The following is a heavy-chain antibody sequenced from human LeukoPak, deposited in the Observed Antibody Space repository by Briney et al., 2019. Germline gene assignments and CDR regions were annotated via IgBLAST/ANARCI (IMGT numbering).Heavy chain of an antibody. CDR2: IKSDGRST. CDR1: GFTFSSYW. Sequence: GGSLRLSCAAPGFTFSSYWMHWVRQAPGEGLVWVSYIKSDGRSTSYADSVKGRFTISRDNAKNTLYLQMNSLRAEDTAVYYCARDRGYTQDYWGQGTLVTVSS. CDR3: ARDRGYTQDY. J-gene: IGHJ4*02. D-gene: IGHD5-12*01. V-gene: IGHV3-74*01.